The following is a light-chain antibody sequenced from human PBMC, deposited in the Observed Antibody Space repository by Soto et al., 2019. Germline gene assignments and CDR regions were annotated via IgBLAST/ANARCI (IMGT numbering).Light chain of an antibody. CDR2: DAS. CDR1: QSISSW. CDR3: QQYNNYPYT. Sequence: DIQMTQSPSTLSASVGDRVTITCRAGQSISSWLAWYQQKPGKAPKLLIYDASTLESGVPSRFSGGGSGTEFTLTISCLQPDDFATYYCQQYNNYPYTFGQGTKLEIK. V-gene: IGKV1-5*01. J-gene: IGKJ2*01.